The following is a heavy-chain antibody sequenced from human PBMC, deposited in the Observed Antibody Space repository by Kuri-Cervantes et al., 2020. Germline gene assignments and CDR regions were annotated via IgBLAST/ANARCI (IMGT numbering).Heavy chain of an antibody. Sequence: ASVNVSCRASGYTFTSYGISWVRQAPGQGLEWMGWISAYNGNTNYAQKLQGRVTMTTDTSTSTAYMELRSLRSDDTAVYYCARGSGSYFEIHPRYYYFDYWGQGTLVTVSS. J-gene: IGHJ4*02. D-gene: IGHD1-26*01. CDR2: ISAYNGNT. CDR1: GYTFTSYG. V-gene: IGHV1-18*01. CDR3: ARGSGSYFEIHPRYYYFDY.